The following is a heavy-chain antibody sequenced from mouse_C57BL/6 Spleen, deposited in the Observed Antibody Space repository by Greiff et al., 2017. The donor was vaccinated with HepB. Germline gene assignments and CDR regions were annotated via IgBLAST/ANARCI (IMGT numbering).Heavy chain of an antibody. CDR3: ARLGTTALDGDWFAY. V-gene: IGHV1-7*01. D-gene: IGHD1-2*01. Sequence: QVQLKESGAELAKPGASVKLSCKASGYTFTSYWMHWVKQRPGQGLEWIGYINPSSGYTKYNQKFKDKATLTADKSSSTAYMQLSSLTYEDSAVYYGARLGTTALDGDWFAYWGQGTLVTVSA. CDR2: INPSSGYT. J-gene: IGHJ3*01. CDR1: GYTFTSYW.